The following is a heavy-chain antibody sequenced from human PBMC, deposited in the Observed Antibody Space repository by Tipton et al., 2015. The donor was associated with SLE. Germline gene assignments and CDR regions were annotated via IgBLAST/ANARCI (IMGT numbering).Heavy chain of an antibody. Sequence: SLRLSCVASGFSFSGYDMHWGRQAPGKGLEWLEFVRYDGSVQYYADSVKGRFTISRDNSKNTLYLQMNSLRAADTSVYYCAKFLGVVMDDAFDIWGQGTMVTVSS. V-gene: IGHV3-30*02. D-gene: IGHD3-3*01. CDR3: AKFLGVVMDDAFDI. J-gene: IGHJ3*02. CDR1: GFSFSGYD. CDR2: VRYDGSVQ.